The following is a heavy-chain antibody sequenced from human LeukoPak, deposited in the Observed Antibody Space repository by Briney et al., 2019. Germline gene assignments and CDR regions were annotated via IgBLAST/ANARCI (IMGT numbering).Heavy chain of an antibody. J-gene: IGHJ4*02. V-gene: IGHV3-30*02. CDR1: GFTFSSYG. CDR3: AKVEGSSNGY. CDR2: IRYDGSNK. Sequence: GGSLRLSCAASGFTFSSYGMHWVRQAPGKGLEWVAFIRYDGSNKYYADSVKGRFTISRDNSKNTLYLQMNSQRAEDTAVYYCAKVEGSSNGYWGQGTLVTVSS. D-gene: IGHD6-13*01.